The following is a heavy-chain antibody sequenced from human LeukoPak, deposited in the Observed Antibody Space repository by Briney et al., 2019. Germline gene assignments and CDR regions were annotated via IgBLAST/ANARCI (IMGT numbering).Heavy chain of an antibody. CDR2: IYYGGST. D-gene: IGHD6-13*01. V-gene: IGHV4-59*08. Sequence: SETLSLTCTVSGGSISSYYWSWIRQPPGKGLEWIGYIYYGGSTNYNPSLKSRVTISVDTSKNQFSLKLSSVTAADTAVYYCARSYSSSWYEGGLEYWGQGTLVTVSS. CDR1: GGSISSYY. J-gene: IGHJ4*02. CDR3: ARSYSSSWYEGGLEY.